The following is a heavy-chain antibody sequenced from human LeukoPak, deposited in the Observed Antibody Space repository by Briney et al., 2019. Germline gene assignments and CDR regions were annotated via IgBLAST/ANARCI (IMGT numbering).Heavy chain of an antibody. J-gene: IGHJ6*03. Sequence: SETLSLTCTVSGGSISSYSWSWIRQPAGKGLEWIGRIYTSGSTNYNPSLKRRVTMSVDTSKNQFSLKLSSVTAADTAVYYCARQYSSGFYLYYYYYYMDVWGKGTTVTISS. CDR3: ARQYSSGFYLYYYYYYMDV. CDR1: GGSISSYS. CDR2: IYTSGST. D-gene: IGHD3-22*01. V-gene: IGHV4-4*07.